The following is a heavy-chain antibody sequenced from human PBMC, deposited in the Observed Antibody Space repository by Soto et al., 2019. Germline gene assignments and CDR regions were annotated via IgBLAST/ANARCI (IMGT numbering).Heavy chain of an antibody. CDR1: GYTFTSYG. V-gene: IGHV1-18*01. CDR3: ARDGRSSYSSGWYYFDY. J-gene: IGHJ4*02. CDR2: ISAYNGNT. Sequence: ASVKVSCKASGYTFTSYGITWVRQAPGQGLEWMGWISAYNGNTNYAQKLQGRVTMTTDTSTSKAYMELRSLRSDDTAVYYCARDGRSSYSSGWYYFDYWGQGTLVTVSS. D-gene: IGHD6-19*01.